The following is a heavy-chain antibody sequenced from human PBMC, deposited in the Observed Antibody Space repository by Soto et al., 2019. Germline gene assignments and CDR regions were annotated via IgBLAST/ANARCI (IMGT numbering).Heavy chain of an antibody. CDR2: IRYDGTKK. D-gene: IGHD6-19*01. Sequence: QVQLVESGGGVVQSGRSLTLSCAASGFSLRTYGIHWIRRAPGKGLEWVAFIRYDGTKKFYANSVKGRSTISKDNSNNILYPQMSGLRAEDTAVYYCARDVVTAVAGSVNWFDPWGQGTLVTVSS. CDR3: ARDVVTAVAGSVNWFDP. CDR1: GFSLRTYG. J-gene: IGHJ5*02. V-gene: IGHV3-33*01.